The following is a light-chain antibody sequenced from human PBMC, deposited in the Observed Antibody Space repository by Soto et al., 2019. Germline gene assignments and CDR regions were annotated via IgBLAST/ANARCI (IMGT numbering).Light chain of an antibody. J-gene: IGLJ2*01. CDR2: STT. CDR1: SSNIGSNA. CDR3: AAWDDSLNAVL. V-gene: IGLV1-44*01. Sequence: QSVLTQPPSASGTPGQRVTISCPGSSSNIGSNAVNWYQQVPGTAPKLLIYSTTQRLSGVPDRFSGSKSGTSASLAISGLQSDDEADYYCAAWDDSLNAVLFGGGTKVTVL.